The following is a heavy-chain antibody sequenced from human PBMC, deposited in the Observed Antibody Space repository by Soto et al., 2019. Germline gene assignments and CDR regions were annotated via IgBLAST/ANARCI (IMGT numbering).Heavy chain of an antibody. CDR1: GFTFSSYA. D-gene: IGHD5-12*01. CDR3: AREKGYSGYDMVLYGMDV. V-gene: IGHV3-30-3*01. Sequence: QVPLVESGGGVVQPGRSLRLSCAASGFTFSSYAMHWVRQAPGKGLEWVAVISYDGSNKYYADSVKGRFTISRDNSKNTLYLQMNSLRAEDTAVYYCAREKGYSGYDMVLYGMDVWGQGTTVTVSS. CDR2: ISYDGSNK. J-gene: IGHJ6*02.